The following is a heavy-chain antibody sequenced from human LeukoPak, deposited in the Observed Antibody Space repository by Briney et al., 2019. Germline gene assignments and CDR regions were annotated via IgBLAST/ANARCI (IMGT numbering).Heavy chain of an antibody. CDR3: AREEYYDILTGYRGLNWFDP. CDR2: IYTSGST. J-gene: IGHJ5*02. CDR1: GGSISSSNYY. D-gene: IGHD3-9*01. Sequence: SETLSLTCTVSGGSISSSNYYWNWIRQPAGKGLEWIGRIYTSGSTNYNPSLKSRVTISVDTSKNQFSLKLSSVTAADTAVYYCAREEYYDILTGYRGLNWFDPWGQGTLVTVSP. V-gene: IGHV4-61*02.